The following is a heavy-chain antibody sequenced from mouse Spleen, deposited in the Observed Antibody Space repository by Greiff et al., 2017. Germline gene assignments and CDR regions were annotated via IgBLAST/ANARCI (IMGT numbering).Heavy chain of an antibody. CDR1: GYSITSGYY. V-gene: IGHV3-6*01. CDR2: ISYDGSN. J-gene: IGHJ2*01. CDR3: ARDGEDYGYYFDY. Sequence: EVQLQQSGPGLVKPSQSLSLTCSVTGYSITSGYYWNWIRQFPGNKLEWMGYISYDGSNNYNPSLKNRISITRDTSKNQFFLKLNSVTTEDTATYYCARDGEDYGYYFDYWGQGTTLTVSS. D-gene: IGHD1-2*01.